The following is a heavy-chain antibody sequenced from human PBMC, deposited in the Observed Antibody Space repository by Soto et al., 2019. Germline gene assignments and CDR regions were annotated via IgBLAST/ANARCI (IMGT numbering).Heavy chain of an antibody. J-gene: IGHJ4*02. V-gene: IGHV3-74*01. D-gene: IGHD6-19*01. CDR2: INSDGSST. CDR3: DVAVAGTTAIGY. Sequence: EVQLVESGGGLVQPGGSLRLSCAASGFTFSSYWMHWVRQVPGKGLLWVSRINSDGSSTSYADSVKGRFTISRDNAKNTLYLQMNSLRAEATAVYYCDVAVAGTTAIGYWGQGTLVTVSS. CDR1: GFTFSSYW.